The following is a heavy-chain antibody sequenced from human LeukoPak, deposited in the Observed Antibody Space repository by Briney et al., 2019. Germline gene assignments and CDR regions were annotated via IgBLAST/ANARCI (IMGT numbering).Heavy chain of an antibody. J-gene: IGHJ4*02. D-gene: IGHD1-1*01. V-gene: IGHV4-39*07. CDR1: GDSIRSRSLY. CDR2: IYSSGNT. Sequence: SETLSLTCTVSGDSIRSRSLYWGWIRQPPGKDLEWIGTIYSSGNTYYNPSLESRVTISVDKSNNLFSLKLTSVTAADTAVYFCAADSDIANFFIWGQGTLVTVSS. CDR3: AADSDIANFFI.